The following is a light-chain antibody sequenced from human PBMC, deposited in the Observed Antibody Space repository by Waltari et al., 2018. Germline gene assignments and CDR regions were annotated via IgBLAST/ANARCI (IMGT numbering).Light chain of an antibody. CDR1: QSVLYTSYNKKV. CDR2: WAS. CDR3: QQYYSSPWT. J-gene: IGKJ1*01. V-gene: IGKV4-1*01. Sequence: DIVMTQSPDSLAVSLGERATINCKSSQSVLYTSYNKKVLAWYQQKPGQPPKLRIYWASTRESGVPDRFSGSGSGTDFTLTISSLQSEDVAVYYCQQYYSSPWTFGQGSKVEIK.